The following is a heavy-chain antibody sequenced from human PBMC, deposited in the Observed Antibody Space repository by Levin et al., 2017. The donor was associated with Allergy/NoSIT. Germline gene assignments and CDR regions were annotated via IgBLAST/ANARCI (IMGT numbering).Heavy chain of an antibody. Sequence: PGGSLRLSCAASGFTFSTYGINWVRQAPGKGLEWVSYISSTSITIKYADSVKGRFTISRDNAKNSLYLQMNSLRAEDTAVYYCARARYCSGGSCYFLVDYWGQGTLVTVSS. CDR2: ISSTSITI. D-gene: IGHD2-15*01. J-gene: IGHJ4*02. CDR1: GFTFSTYG. V-gene: IGHV3-48*01. CDR3: ARARYCSGGSCYFLVDY.